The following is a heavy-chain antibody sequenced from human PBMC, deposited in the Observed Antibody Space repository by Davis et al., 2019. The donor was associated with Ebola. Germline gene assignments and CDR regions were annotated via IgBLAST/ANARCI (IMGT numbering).Heavy chain of an antibody. CDR2: ISGSGGST. CDR1: GFTFSSYG. D-gene: IGHD6-13*01. Sequence: GGPLRLSCAASGFTFSSYGMHWVRQAPGKGLEWVSAISGSGGSTYYADSVKGRFTISRDNSKNTLYLQMNSLRAEDTAVYYCAKDQYSSSWYGWFDPWGQGTLVTVSS. J-gene: IGHJ5*02. CDR3: AKDQYSSSWYGWFDP. V-gene: IGHV3-23*01.